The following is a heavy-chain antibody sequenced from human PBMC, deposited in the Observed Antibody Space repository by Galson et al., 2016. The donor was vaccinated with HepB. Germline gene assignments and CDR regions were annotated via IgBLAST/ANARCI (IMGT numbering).Heavy chain of an antibody. CDR1: GFTFSSYT. J-gene: IGHJ4*02. Sequence: SLRLSCAASGFTFSSYTMHWVRQAPGKGLEWVAVISYDGSNEYYADSVKGRFTISRDNSKNTLYLQMNSLRTEDTAVYYCARAMGSGGHTDYFDYWGQGTLATVSS. D-gene: IGHD6-19*01. V-gene: IGHV3-30-3*01. CDR2: ISYDGSNE. CDR3: ARAMGSGGHTDYFDY.